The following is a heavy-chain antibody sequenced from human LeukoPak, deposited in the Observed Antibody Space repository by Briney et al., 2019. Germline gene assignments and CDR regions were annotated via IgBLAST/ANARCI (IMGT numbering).Heavy chain of an antibody. J-gene: IGHJ5*02. D-gene: IGHD5-18*01. CDR1: GYTFTGYY. CDR3: ARAAMVQYNWFDP. CDR2: INPNSGGT. V-gene: IGHV1-2*02. Sequence: ASVKVSCKASGYTFTGYYMHWVRQAPGQGLEWMGWINPNSGGTNYAQKFQGRVTMTRDTSISTAYMELSRLRFDDTAVYYCARAAMVQYNWFDPWGQGTLVTVSS.